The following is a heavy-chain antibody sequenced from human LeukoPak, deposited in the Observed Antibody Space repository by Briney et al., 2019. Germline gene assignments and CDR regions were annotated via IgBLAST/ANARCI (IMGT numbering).Heavy chain of an antibody. J-gene: IGHJ4*02. CDR2: INHSGST. CDR1: GGSFSGYY. CDR3: ARAHGVVIKYYFDY. D-gene: IGHD3-22*01. V-gene: IGHV4-34*01. Sequence: SETLSLTCAVYGGSFSGYYWSWISQPPGKGLEWIGEINHSGSTNYNPSLKSRVTISVDTSKNQFSLKLSSVTAADTAVYYCARAHGVVIKYYFDYWGQGTLVTVSS.